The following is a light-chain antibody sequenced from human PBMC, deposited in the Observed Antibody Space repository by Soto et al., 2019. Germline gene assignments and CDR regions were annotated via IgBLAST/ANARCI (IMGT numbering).Light chain of an antibody. Sequence: SYELTQPPSVSVAPGKTASITCGGNNIGSKSAHWYQQKPGQAPVLVIYHNSDRPSGIPERFSGSNSGNTATLTISRVEAGDEADYYCHVWDDSGGPLDVFGAGPKVTVL. CDR2: HNS. V-gene: IGLV3-21*04. CDR1: NIGSKS. CDR3: HVWDDSGGPLDV. J-gene: IGLJ1*01.